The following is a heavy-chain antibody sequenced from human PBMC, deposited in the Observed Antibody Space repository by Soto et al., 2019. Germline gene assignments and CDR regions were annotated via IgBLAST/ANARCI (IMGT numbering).Heavy chain of an antibody. CDR3: ARDRCSGGSCYSDY. J-gene: IGHJ4*02. CDR2: IYSGGST. V-gene: IGHV3-66*01. CDR1: GFTVSSNY. Sequence: GGSLRLSCAASGFTVSSNYMSWVRQAPGKGLEWVSVIYSGGSTYYADSVKGRFTISRDNSKNTLYLQMNSLRAEDTAVYYCARDRCSGGSCYSDYWGQGTLVTVS. D-gene: IGHD2-15*01.